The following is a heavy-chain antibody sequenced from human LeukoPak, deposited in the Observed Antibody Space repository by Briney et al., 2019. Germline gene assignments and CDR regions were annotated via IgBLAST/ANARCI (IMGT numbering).Heavy chain of an antibody. D-gene: IGHD5-12*01. V-gene: IGHV3-23*01. CDR1: GFTCSSYS. Sequence: GGSLRLSCAASGFTCSSYSMNWVRQAPGKGLEWVSAISGSGGSTYYADSVKGRFTVSRDNAKNTFHLQMQSLKVEDTAIYYCTRGSGFETGDYWGQGTLVTVSS. CDR2: ISGSGGST. CDR3: TRGSGFETGDY. J-gene: IGHJ4*02.